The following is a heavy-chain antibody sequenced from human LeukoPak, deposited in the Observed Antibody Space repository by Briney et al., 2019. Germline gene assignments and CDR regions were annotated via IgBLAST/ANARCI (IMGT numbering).Heavy chain of an antibody. Sequence: SETLSLTCTVSGGSISSYYWSWIRQPPEKGLEWIGYIYYSGSTNYNPSLKSRVTISVDTSKNQFSLKLSSVTAADTAVYYCARIILPYGMDVWGQGTTVTVSS. CDR3: ARIILPYGMDV. CDR1: GGSISSYY. CDR2: IYYSGST. D-gene: IGHD2/OR15-2a*01. V-gene: IGHV4-59*01. J-gene: IGHJ6*02.